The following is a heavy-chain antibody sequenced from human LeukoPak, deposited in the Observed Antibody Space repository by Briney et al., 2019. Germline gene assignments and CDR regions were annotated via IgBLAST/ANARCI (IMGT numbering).Heavy chain of an antibody. D-gene: IGHD6-13*01. CDR1: GYTFTGYY. V-gene: IGHV1-2*02. J-gene: IGHJ5*02. CDR2: INPNSGGT. CDR3: ARDRGSSWYDWFDP. Sequence: ASVKVSCKASGYTFTGYYMHWVRQAPGQGLEWMGWINPNSGGTNCAQKFQGRVTMTRDTSISTAYMELSRLRSDDTAVYYCARDRGSSWYDWFDPWGQGTLVTVSS.